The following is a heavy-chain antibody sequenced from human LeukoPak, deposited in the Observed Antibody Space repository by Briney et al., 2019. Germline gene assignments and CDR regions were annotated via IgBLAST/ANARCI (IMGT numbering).Heavy chain of an antibody. V-gene: IGHV3-66*01. CDR3: AAPRGSYGFDY. CDR1: GFTVSSNY. Sequence: SGGSLRLSCAASGFTVSSNYMSWVRQAPGKGLEWASVIYSGGSTYYADSVKGRFTISRDNSKNTLYLQMNSLRAEDTAVYYCAAPRGSYGFDYWGQGTLVTVSS. CDR2: IYSGGST. D-gene: IGHD5-18*01. J-gene: IGHJ4*02.